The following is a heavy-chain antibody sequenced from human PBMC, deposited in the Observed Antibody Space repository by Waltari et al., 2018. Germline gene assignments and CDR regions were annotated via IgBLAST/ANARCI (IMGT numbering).Heavy chain of an antibody. CDR3: ARDRRGIAARRYYYYYMDV. Sequence: EVQLVESGGGLVQPGGSLRLSCAASGFTFSSYWMSWVRQAPGKGLEWVANIKQDGSEKSYVDSVKGRFTISRDNAKNSLYLQMNSLRAEDTAVYYCARDRRGIAARRYYYYYMDVWGKGTTVTVSS. CDR2: IKQDGSEK. V-gene: IGHV3-7*01. CDR1: GFTFSSYW. D-gene: IGHD6-6*01. J-gene: IGHJ6*03.